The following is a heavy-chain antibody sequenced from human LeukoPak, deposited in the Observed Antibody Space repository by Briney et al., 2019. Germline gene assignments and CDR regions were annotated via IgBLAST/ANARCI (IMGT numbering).Heavy chain of an antibody. CDR3: ARGSWKRRVRYYFDY. CDR2: IYYSGST. V-gene: IGHV4-39*07. Sequence: SETLSLTCTVSGGSISSSSYYWGWIRQPPGKGLEWVGSIYYSGSTYYNPSLKSRVTISVDTSKNQFSLKLSSVTAADTAVYYCARGSWKRRVRYYFDYWGQGTLVTVSS. D-gene: IGHD1-1*01. CDR1: GGSISSSSYY. J-gene: IGHJ4*02.